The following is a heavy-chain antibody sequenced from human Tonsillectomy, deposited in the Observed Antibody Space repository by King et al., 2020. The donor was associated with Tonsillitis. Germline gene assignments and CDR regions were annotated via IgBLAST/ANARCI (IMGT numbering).Heavy chain of an antibody. Sequence: QLVQSGGGFVKPGGSLRLSCVASGYTFTDYWMNWVRRAPGKGLEWVANIHEHSGSTNYVDSVKGRFTIYRDNARNSLFLQMDSLRVEDAAVYYCARGKELLITKSAFYCGLDLWGQGTMVTVSS. V-gene: IGHV3-7*03. CDR1: GYTFTDYW. CDR3: ARGKELLITKSAFYCGLDL. D-gene: IGHD2/OR15-2a*01. CDR2: IHEHSGST. J-gene: IGHJ6*02.